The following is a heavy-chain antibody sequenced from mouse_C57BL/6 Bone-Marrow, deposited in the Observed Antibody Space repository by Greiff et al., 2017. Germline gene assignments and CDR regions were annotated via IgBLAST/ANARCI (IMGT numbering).Heavy chain of an antibody. CDR2: IYPRSGNT. Sequence: VQLQQSGAELARPGASVKLSCKASGYTFTSYGISWVKQRTGQGLEWIGEIYPRSGNTYYNEKFKGKATLTADKSSSTAYMELRSLTSEDSAVYFCARSGEGSNYFDYWGQGTTLTVSS. D-gene: IGHD3-1*01. V-gene: IGHV1-81*01. CDR1: GYTFTSYG. J-gene: IGHJ2*01. CDR3: ARSGEGSNYFDY.